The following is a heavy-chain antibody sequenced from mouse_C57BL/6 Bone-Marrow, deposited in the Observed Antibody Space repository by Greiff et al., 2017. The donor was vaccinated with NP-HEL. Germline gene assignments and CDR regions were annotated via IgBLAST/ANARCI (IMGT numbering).Heavy chain of an antibody. CDR1: GFTFSSYT. J-gene: IGHJ2*01. V-gene: IGHV5-9*01. CDR3: ARQIYYYGSSLYYFDY. CDR2: ISGGGGNT. D-gene: IGHD1-1*01. Sequence: DVKLVESGGGLVKPGGSLKLSCAASGFTFSSYTMSWVRQTPEKRLEWVATISGGGGNTYYPDSVKGRFTISRDNAKNTLYLQMSSLRSEDTALYYCARQIYYYGSSLYYFDYWGQGTTLTVSS.